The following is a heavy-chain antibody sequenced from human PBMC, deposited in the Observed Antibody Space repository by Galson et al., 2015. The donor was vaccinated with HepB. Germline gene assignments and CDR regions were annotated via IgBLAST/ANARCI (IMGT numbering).Heavy chain of an antibody. CDR2: IFYNGGGT. CDR3: ARKNYGDSYDM. CDR1: GFIFNNYG. D-gene: IGHD3-16*01. J-gene: IGHJ3*02. V-gene: IGHV3-20*04. Sequence: SLRLSCAASGFIFNNYGMTWVRQAPGKGLQWVSGIFYNGGGTHYVDSVKGRFTISRDSAKKSLYLQMNNLRVDDTALYFCARKNYGDSYDMWGQGTMVTVS.